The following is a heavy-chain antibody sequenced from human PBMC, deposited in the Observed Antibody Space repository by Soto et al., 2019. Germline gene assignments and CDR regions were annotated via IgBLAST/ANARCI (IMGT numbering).Heavy chain of an antibody. D-gene: IGHD6-19*01. Sequence: QITLKESGPTLVKPTQTLTLTCTFSGFSLSTSGVGVGWIRQPPGKALEWLALIYWDDDKRYSPSLKSRLTITKDTSKNQVVLTMTNMDTVDTATYYGVHDSNDWYGFDSWGQGTLVTVSS. CDR2: IYWDDDK. CDR3: VHDSNDWYGFDS. CDR1: GFSLSTSGVG. J-gene: IGHJ4*02. V-gene: IGHV2-5*02.